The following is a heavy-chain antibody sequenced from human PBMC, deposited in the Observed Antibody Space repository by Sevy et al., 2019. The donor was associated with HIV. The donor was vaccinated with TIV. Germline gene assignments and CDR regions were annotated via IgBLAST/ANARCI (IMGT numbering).Heavy chain of an antibody. J-gene: IGHJ4*02. Sequence: SETLSLTCTVSGDSISGYYWSWIRQPPGKGLEWIGYIYYSGITNYNPSLKSRVTISADTSKNQISLNLSSVTAADTAVYYCANGISAGLDYWGQGTLVTVSS. V-gene: IGHV4-59*01. D-gene: IGHD6-13*01. CDR1: GDSISGYY. CDR3: ANGISAGLDY. CDR2: IYYSGIT.